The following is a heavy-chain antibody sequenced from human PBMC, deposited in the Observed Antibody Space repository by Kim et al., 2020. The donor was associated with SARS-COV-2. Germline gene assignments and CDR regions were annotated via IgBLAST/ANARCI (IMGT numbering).Heavy chain of an antibody. Sequence: SETLSLTCTVSGGSISSGGYYWSWIRQHPGKGLEWIGYIYYSGSTYYNPSLKSRVTISVDTSKYQFSLKLSSVTAADTAVYYCARSFGVAPPVDYWGQGTLVTVSS. J-gene: IGHJ4*02. CDR1: GGSISSGGYY. D-gene: IGHD3-3*01. CDR3: ARSFGVAPPVDY. V-gene: IGHV4-31*03. CDR2: IYYSGST.